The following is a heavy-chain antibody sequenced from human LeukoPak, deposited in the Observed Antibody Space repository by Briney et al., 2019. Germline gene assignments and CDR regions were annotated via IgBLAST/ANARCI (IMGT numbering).Heavy chain of an antibody. D-gene: IGHD1-26*01. CDR3: ARMGGASRSTYYFND. Sequence: SETLSLTCTVSGGSISGYYCSWIRQPPGKGREWGGSIYYNGNTDYNPSLGNRVTMSVDTSKNKFSLRLSSVTAADTAVYYCARMGGASRSTYYFNDWGQGTLVTVSS. J-gene: IGHJ4*02. CDR2: IYYNGNT. V-gene: IGHV4-59*12. CDR1: GGSISGYY.